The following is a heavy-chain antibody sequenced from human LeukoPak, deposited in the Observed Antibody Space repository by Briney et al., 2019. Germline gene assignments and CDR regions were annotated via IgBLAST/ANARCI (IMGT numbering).Heavy chain of an antibody. V-gene: IGHV3-66*01. Sequence: GGSLRLSCAASGITVNSTYISWVRQAPGKGLEWVSVAYSDGNTYYAGSVKGRFTISRDNSKNTLFLQMNSLRAEDTAVYYCAKGESYSGSYSLYWGQGTLVTVSS. CDR2: AYSDGNT. J-gene: IGHJ4*02. CDR1: GITVNSTY. CDR3: AKGESYSGSYSLY. D-gene: IGHD1-26*01.